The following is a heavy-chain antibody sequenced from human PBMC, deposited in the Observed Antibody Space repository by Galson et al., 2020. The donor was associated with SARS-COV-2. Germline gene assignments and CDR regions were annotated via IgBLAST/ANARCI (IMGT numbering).Heavy chain of an antibody. CDR2: IKEDGSDK. D-gene: IGHD1-7*01. CDR1: GFTFSTFW. CDR3: AKHSRNYPDDY. V-gene: IGHV3-7*01. J-gene: IGHJ4*02. Sequence: GGSLRLSCAASGFTFSTFWMSWVRQAPGKGLEWVASIKEDGSDKSYVDSVKGRFTISRDNANNSLYLQMNSLRAEDTAVYYCAKHSRNYPDDYWGQGTLVIVSS.